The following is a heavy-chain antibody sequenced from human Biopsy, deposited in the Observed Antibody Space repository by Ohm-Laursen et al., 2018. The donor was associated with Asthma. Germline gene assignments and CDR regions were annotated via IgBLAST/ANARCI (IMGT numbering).Heavy chain of an antibody. CDR1: GDSFSNYA. J-gene: IGHJ6*02. CDR3: ARGYSGSDRIVYYYSGLEV. D-gene: IGHD5-12*01. Sequence: SSVKVSRHASGDSFSNYAISWVRQAPGQGLEWLGVLIPVLGPPAHAQMFEGRVTITADESTSTAYMELSSLSSEGTAVYYCARGYSGSDRIVYYYSGLEVWGQGTTVTVSS. CDR2: LIPVLGPP. V-gene: IGHV1-69*01.